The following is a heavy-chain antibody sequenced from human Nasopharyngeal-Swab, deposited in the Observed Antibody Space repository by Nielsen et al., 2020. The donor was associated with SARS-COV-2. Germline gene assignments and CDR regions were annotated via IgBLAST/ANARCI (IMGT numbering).Heavy chain of an antibody. Sequence: GGSLRLSCAASGFTFSSYAMSWVRQAPGKGLEWVSDISGSSDSTFYSDSVKGRFTMSRDNSKNMLYLQISSLRAEDTAVYYCAKRGVAVAATSWFDPWGQGTLVTVSS. V-gene: IGHV3-23*01. CDR2: ISGSSDST. CDR1: GFTFSSYA. J-gene: IGHJ5*02. D-gene: IGHD2-15*01. CDR3: AKRGVAVAATSWFDP.